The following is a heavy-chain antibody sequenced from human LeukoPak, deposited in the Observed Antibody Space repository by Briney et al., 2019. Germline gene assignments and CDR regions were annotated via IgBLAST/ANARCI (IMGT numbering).Heavy chain of an antibody. V-gene: IGHV4-59*08. CDR2: IYYSGST. CDR1: GGSISSYY. CDR3: ARGDILTGSNDY. D-gene: IGHD3-9*01. J-gene: IGHJ4*02. Sequence: SETLFLTCTVSGGSISSYYWSWIRQPPGKGLEWIGYIYYSGSTNYNPSLKSRVTISVDTSKNQFSLKLSSVTAADTAVYYCARGDILTGSNDYWGQGTLVTVSS.